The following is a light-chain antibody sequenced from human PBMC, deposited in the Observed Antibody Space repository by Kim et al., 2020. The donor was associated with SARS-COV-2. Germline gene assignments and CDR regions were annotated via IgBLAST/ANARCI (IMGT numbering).Light chain of an antibody. CDR3: AGWDDTLSGIF. J-gene: IGLJ2*01. CDR2: KND. CDR1: KAKFGRDY. V-gene: IGLV1-47*01. Sequence: GQRVTMSCSGSKAKFGRDYVHWYQQLPGTAPKVVIHKNDQRPSGVPDRFSGSKSGTSASLAISGLRSEDEGDYYCAGWDDTLSGIFFGGGTQLTVL.